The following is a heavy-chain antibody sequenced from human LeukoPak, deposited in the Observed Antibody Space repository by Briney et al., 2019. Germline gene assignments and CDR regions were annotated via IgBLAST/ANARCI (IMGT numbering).Heavy chain of an antibody. CDR1: GGSISSSNW. V-gene: IGHV4-4*02. CDR3: ARDYQQLVPHAFDI. D-gene: IGHD6-13*01. J-gene: IGHJ3*02. Sequence: SETLSLTCAVSGGSISSSNWWSWVRQPPGKGLEWIGEIYHSGSTNYNPSLKSRVTISVDKSKNQFSLKLSSVTAADTAVYYCARDYQQLVPHAFDIWGQGTMVTVSS. CDR2: IYHSGST.